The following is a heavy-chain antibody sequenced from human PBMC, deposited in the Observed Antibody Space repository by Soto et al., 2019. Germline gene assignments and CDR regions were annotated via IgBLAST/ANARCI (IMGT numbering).Heavy chain of an antibody. CDR3: ARPGTGDAFDI. CDR1: GGSISSSSYY. D-gene: IGHD3-10*01. J-gene: IGHJ3*02. CDR2: IYYSGST. Sequence: SETLSLTCTVSGGSISSSSYYWGWIRQPPGKGLGWIGSIYYSGSTYYNPSLKSRVTISVDTSKNQFSLKLSSVTAADTAVYYCARPGTGDAFDIWGQGTMVTVSS. V-gene: IGHV4-39*01.